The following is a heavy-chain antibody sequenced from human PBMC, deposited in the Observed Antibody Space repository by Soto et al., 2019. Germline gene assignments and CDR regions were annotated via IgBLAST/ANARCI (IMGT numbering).Heavy chain of an antibody. J-gene: IGHJ6*02. CDR1: GFTFRSSA. V-gene: IGHV1-58*01. D-gene: IGHD2-15*01. Sequence: SVKVSCKTSGFTFRSSAVQWVRQARGQRLEWIGWLVVGTGNTNYAQKFQQRVTISSDRSTNTVSMELSSLTSEDTAVYYCATGAYCSGGSCSDYYYYYYGMDLWGQGTTVTVSS. CDR2: LVVGTGNT. CDR3: ATGAYCSGGSCSDYYYYYYGMDL.